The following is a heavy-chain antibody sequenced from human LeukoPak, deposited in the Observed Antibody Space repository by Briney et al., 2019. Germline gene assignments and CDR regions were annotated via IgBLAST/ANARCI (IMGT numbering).Heavy chain of an antibody. CDR2: IYYSGST. CDR1: GGSISSYY. V-gene: IGHV4-59*08. Sequence: SETLSLTCTVSGGSISSYYWSWIRQPPGKGLEWIGYIYYSGSTNYNPSLKSRVTISVDTSKNQFSLKLSSVTAVDTAVYYCARHEYSSGWYMSAFDIWGQGTMVTVSS. D-gene: IGHD6-19*01. J-gene: IGHJ3*02. CDR3: ARHEYSSGWYMSAFDI.